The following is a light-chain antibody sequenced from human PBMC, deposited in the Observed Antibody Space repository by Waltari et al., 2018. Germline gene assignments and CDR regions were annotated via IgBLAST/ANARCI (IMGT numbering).Light chain of an antibody. CDR2: KDD. CDR1: TSNIGSHS. Sequence: QSILTQPPSTSGTPGQRVTISCSGSTSNIGSHSVSWYQLLPGTVPKLLIYKDDQRPSGVPDRFSGSKSGTSASLIISGLRSDDEADYYCAAWGDNLSGLHVVFGGGTTLTVL. V-gene: IGLV1-47*01. CDR3: AAWGDNLSGLHVV. J-gene: IGLJ2*01.